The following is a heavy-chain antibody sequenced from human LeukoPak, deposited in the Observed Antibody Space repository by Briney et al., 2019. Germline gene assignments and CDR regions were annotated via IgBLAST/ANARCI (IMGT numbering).Heavy chain of an antibody. CDR3: TTVGSMGATYLDY. V-gene: IGHV3-15*01. J-gene: IGHJ4*02. Sequence: GGSLRLSCAASGFTFSNVWMTWVRKAPGKGLYWLGRIKSKTNCGTTDYATPVKGRFTISRDDSENTLYLHINSLKTEDTAIYYCTTVGSMGATYLDYWGQGTLVTVSS. D-gene: IGHD1-26*01. CDR1: GFTFSNVW. CDR2: IKSKTNCGTT.